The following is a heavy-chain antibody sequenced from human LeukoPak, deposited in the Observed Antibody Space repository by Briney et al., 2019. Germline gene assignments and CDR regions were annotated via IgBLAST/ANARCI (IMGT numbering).Heavy chain of an antibody. J-gene: IGHJ5*02. Sequence: GASVKVSCKASGYTFTSYDINWVRQATGQGLEWMGWMNPNSGNTGYAQKFQGRVTMTRNTSISTAYMEPSSLRSEDTAVYYCARRRTEQQLVFNWFDPWGQGTLVTVSS. V-gene: IGHV1-8*01. CDR1: GYTFTSYD. D-gene: IGHD6-13*01. CDR2: MNPNSGNT. CDR3: ARRRTEQQLVFNWFDP.